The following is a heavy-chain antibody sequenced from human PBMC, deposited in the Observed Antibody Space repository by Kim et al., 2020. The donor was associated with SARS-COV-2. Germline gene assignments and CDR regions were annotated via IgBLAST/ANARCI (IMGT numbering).Heavy chain of an antibody. CDR2: IWYDGSNK. CDR3: AKDRWIVATITNNLLDFDY. CDR1: GFTFSSYG. D-gene: IGHD5-12*01. Sequence: GGSLRLSCAASGFTFSSYGMHWVRQAPGKGLEWVAVIWYDGSNKYYADSVKGRFTISRDNSKNTLYLQMNSLRAEDTAVYYCAKDRWIVATITNNLLDFDYWGQGTLVTVSS. V-gene: IGHV3-33*06. J-gene: IGHJ4*02.